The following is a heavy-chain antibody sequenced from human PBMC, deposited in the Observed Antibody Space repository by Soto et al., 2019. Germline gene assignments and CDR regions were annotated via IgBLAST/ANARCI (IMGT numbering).Heavy chain of an antibody. Sequence: SETLSLTCTVSGGSISSSSYYWGWIRQPPGKGLEWIGSIYYSGSTYYNPSLKSRVTISVDTSKNQFSLKLSSVTAADTAVYYCSRGGASGPYSSSWYVAFDIWGQGTMVTVSS. D-gene: IGHD6-13*01. J-gene: IGHJ3*02. CDR3: SRGGASGPYSSSWYVAFDI. CDR2: IYYSGST. CDR1: GGSISSSSYY. V-gene: IGHV4-39*07.